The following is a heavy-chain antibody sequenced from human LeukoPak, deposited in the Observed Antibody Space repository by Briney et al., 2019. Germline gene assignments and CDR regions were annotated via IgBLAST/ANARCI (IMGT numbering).Heavy chain of an antibody. Sequence: SQTLSLTCAVYGGSFSGYYWSWIRQPPGKGLEWIGEINHSGSTNYNPSLKSRVTISVDTSKNQFSLKLSSVTAADTAVYYCARGRRYYDSSGYYYFDYWGQGTLVTVSS. V-gene: IGHV4-34*01. CDR2: INHSGST. CDR1: GGSFSGYY. D-gene: IGHD3-22*01. CDR3: ARGRRYYDSSGYYYFDY. J-gene: IGHJ4*02.